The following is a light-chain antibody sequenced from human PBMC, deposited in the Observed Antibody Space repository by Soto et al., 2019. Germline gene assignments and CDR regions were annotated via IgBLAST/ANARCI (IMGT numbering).Light chain of an antibody. CDR3: SSYTTSTSFY. V-gene: IGLV2-14*03. Sequence: QSALTQPASVSGSPGQSITISYTGSSSDIGTYKYVSWYQHHPGKAPKLIINDVSNRPSGVSNRFSGSKSGNTASLTISGLQAEDEADYYCSSYTTSTSFYFGSGTKVTVL. CDR2: DVS. CDR1: SSDIGTYKY. J-gene: IGLJ1*01.